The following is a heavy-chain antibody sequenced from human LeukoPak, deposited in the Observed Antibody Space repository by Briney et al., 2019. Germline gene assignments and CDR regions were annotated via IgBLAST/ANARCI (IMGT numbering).Heavy chain of an antibody. V-gene: IGHV5-51*01. CDR1: GYSFPGNW. J-gene: IGHJ4*02. CDR2: IYPTDSGT. D-gene: IGHD1-1*01. CDR3: ARDVNFRIWNYFDF. Sequence: AESLKISCKGSGYSFPGNWIGRVRQMPGKGLEWRGIIYPTDSGTRYSPSFQGQVTISVDKSISTAYLQWSSLKASDTAIYYCARDVNFRIWNYFDFWGQGTLVTVS.